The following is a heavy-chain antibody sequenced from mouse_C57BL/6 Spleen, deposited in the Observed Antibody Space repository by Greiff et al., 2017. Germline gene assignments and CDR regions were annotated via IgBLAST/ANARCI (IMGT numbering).Heavy chain of an antibody. D-gene: IGHD1-1*01. CDR2: IDPANGNT. CDR1: GFNIKNTY. CDR3: ARDYYGSSYGGCYAY. Sequence: QLKQSVAELVRPGASVKLSCTASGFNIKNTYMHWVKQRPEKGLEWIGRIDPANGNTKYAPKFQGKATITADTSSNTAYLQLSSLTSEDTAIYYCARDYYGSSYGGCYAYWGQGTLVTVSA. J-gene: IGHJ3*01. V-gene: IGHV14-3*01.